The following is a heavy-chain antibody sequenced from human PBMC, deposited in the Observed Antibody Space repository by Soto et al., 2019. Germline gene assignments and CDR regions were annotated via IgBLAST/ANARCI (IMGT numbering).Heavy chain of an antibody. D-gene: IGHD2-2*01. Sequence: GGSLRLSCKVSGLTLGDHYVSWIRQAPGKGLEWLSFSSKSGSYTNYADSVKGRFTIYRDNAENSIYLQMDSLRAEDTGIYFCARDVIVPAAYFDSWGQGTLVTVSS. CDR2: SSKSGSYT. CDR3: ARDVIVPAAYFDS. J-gene: IGHJ4*02. V-gene: IGHV3-11*06. CDR1: GLTLGDHY.